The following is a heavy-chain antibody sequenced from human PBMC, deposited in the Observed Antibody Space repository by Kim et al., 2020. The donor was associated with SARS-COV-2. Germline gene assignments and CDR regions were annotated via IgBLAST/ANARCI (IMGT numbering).Heavy chain of an antibody. D-gene: IGHD3-3*01. CDR2: INPSGGST. V-gene: IGHV1-46*01. CDR1: GYTFTSYY. Sequence: ASVKVSCKASGYTFTSYYMHWVRQAPRQGLEWMGIINPSGGSTSYAQKFQGRVTMTRDTSTSTVYMELSSLRSEDTAVYYCARSGIFGVVINVYYYGMDVWGQGTTVTVSS. J-gene: IGHJ6*02. CDR3: ARSGIFGVVINVYYYGMDV.